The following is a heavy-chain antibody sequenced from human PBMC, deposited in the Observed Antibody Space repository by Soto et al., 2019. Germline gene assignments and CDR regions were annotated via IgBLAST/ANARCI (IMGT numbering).Heavy chain of an antibody. D-gene: IGHD2-2*02. CDR1: GGTFSSYT. J-gene: IGHJ6*03. V-gene: IGHV1-69*02. Sequence: SVKASCKASGGTFSSYTISWVRQSPGQGLEWMGRIIPILGIANYAQKFQGRVTITADKSTSTAYMELSSLRSEDTAVYYCARGYCSSTSCYNPYYYYYMDVWGKGTTVTVSS. CDR3: ARGYCSSTSCYNPYYYYYMDV. CDR2: IIPILGIA.